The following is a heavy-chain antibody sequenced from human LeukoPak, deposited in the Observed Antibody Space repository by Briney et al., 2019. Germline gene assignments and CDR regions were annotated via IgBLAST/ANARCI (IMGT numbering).Heavy chain of an antibody. J-gene: IGHJ4*02. Sequence: ASVKVSFTASGYTFTSYGISWVRQAPGQGLEWMGWISAYNGNTNYAQKLQGRVTMTTDTSTSTAYMELRSLRSDDTAVYYCAREKQLATFDYWGQGTLVTVSS. CDR2: ISAYNGNT. D-gene: IGHD5-24*01. V-gene: IGHV1-18*01. CDR3: AREKQLATFDY. CDR1: GYTFTSYG.